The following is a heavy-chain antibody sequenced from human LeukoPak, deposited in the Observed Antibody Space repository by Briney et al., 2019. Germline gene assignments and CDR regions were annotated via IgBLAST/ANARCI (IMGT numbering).Heavy chain of an antibody. V-gene: IGHV4-39*07. D-gene: IGHD3-10*01. J-gene: IGHJ4*02. CDR2: IYYSGST. CDR1: GGSISSSSYY. Sequence: SETLSLTCTVSGGSISSSSYYWGWIRQPPGRGLEWIGSIYYSGSTYYNPSLKSRVTISVDTSKNQFSLKLSSVTAADTAVYYCARALLGPMVFDYWGQGTLVTVSS. CDR3: ARALLGPMVFDY.